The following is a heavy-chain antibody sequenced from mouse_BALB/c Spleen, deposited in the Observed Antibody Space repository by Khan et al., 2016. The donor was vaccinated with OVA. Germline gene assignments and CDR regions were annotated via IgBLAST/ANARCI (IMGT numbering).Heavy chain of an antibody. CDR2: IYPGNGNT. CDR3: ARARSLRLSMDY. J-gene: IGHJ4*01. Sequence: QVQLQESGPELVRPGALVKLSCKASGYTITDYDINWVKQRPEQGLEWIGWIYPGNGNTKYNAKFQGKATLTADKSSNTAYMQLSSLTSEESAVDVCARARSLRLSMDYGGQGTSVTVSS. CDR1: GYTITDYD. V-gene: IGHV1S56*01.